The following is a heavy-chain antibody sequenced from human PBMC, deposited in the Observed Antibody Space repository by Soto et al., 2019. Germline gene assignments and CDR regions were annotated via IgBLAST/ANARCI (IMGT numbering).Heavy chain of an antibody. D-gene: IGHD3-22*01. Sequence: QVQLQESGPGLVKPSQTLSLTCTVSGGSISSGGYYWSWIRQHPGKGLEWIGYIYYSGSTYYNPSLKSRGTISVDTSKNQFSLKLSSVTAADTAVYYCARELAADYYDSSEPDYWGQGTLVTVSS. CDR3: ARELAADYYDSSEPDY. V-gene: IGHV4-31*03. CDR2: IYYSGST. J-gene: IGHJ4*02. CDR1: GGSISSGGYY.